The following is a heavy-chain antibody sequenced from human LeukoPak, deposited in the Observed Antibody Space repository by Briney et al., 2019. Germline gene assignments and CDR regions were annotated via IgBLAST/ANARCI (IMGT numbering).Heavy chain of an antibody. CDR1: GFTFSSYG. Sequence: PGGSLRLSCAASGFTFSSYGMHWVRQAPGKGLEWVAVIWYDGSNKYYADSVKGRFTISRDNSKNTLYLQMNSLRAEDTAVYYCARDHYYDSSDLDYWGQGTLVTVSS. V-gene: IGHV3-33*08. J-gene: IGHJ4*02. D-gene: IGHD3-22*01. CDR2: IWYDGSNK. CDR3: ARDHYYDSSDLDY.